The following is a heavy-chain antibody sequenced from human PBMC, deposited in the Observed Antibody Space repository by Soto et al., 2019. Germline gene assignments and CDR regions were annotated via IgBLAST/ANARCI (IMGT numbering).Heavy chain of an antibody. CDR2: IYASGST. V-gene: IGHV4-4*07. D-gene: IGHD6-13*01. CDR3: AGIAEPIYYGMDV. Sequence: SETLSLTCTVSGGSIRSYYWNWIRQPAGKGLEWIGRIYASGSTNYNPSLKSRVTMFVDTSKNQFSLKLSSVTAADTAVYFCAGIAEPIYYGMDVWGQGTTVTVSS. CDR1: GGSIRSYY. J-gene: IGHJ6*02.